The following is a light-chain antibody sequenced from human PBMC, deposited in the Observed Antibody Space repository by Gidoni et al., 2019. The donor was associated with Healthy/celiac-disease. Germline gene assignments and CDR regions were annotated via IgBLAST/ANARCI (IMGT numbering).Light chain of an antibody. J-gene: IGKJ1*01. CDR1: QSISSY. V-gene: IGKV1-39*01. CDR2: AAS. CDR3: QQSYRT. Sequence: DIQMTQSPSSLSASVVDRVTITCRVSQSISSYLQWYQQQPGKAPKPLIYAASSLQSGVPSRFSCSGSVTDFTLTISSLQPEDFETYYCQQSYRTFGQGTKVEIK.